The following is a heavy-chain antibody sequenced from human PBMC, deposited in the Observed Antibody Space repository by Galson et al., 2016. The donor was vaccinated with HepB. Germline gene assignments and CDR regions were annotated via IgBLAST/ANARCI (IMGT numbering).Heavy chain of an antibody. V-gene: IGHV3-33*01. CDR2: IWYDGSTK. J-gene: IGHJ3*02. D-gene: IGHD6-19*01. CDR3: ARESVAALGGALDI. Sequence: SLRLSCAASGFTFSSHGMHWVRQAPGKGLEWVAVIWYDGSTKYYADSVKGRFTISRDNSKNTLYLQMNSLRAEDTAVYHCARESVAALGGALDIWGQGTMVTVSS. CDR1: GFTFSSHG.